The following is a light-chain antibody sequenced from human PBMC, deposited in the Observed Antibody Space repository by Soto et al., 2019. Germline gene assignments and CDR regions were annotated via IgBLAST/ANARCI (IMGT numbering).Light chain of an antibody. CDR2: DAS. J-gene: IGKJ4*01. V-gene: IGKV3-11*01. CDR3: QQRTNWPPA. Sequence: EIVLTQSPATLSLSPGERVTLSCRASQSVSSDLAWYQQKPGQAPRLLIYDASNSATGIPARFSGSGSGTDFTLTISSLDPEDFAVYYCQQRTNWPPAFGGGTKVEIK. CDR1: QSVSSD.